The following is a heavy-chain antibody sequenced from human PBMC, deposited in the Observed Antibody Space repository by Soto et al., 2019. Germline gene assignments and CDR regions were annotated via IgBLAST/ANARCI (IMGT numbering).Heavy chain of an antibody. J-gene: IGHJ4*02. CDR2: ISYDGSNK. D-gene: IGHD3-9*01. V-gene: IGHV3-30-3*01. CDR3: SRSGVKAPGSAYYDILTGYYHPTLDY. CDR1: GFTFSSYA. Sequence: PGGYLRLSCAASGFTFSSYAMHWVRQAPGKGLEWEAVISYDGSNKYYADSVKGRFTISRDNSKNTLYLQMNSLRAEDTAVYYCSRSGVKAPGSAYYDILTGYYHPTLDYWGQGT.